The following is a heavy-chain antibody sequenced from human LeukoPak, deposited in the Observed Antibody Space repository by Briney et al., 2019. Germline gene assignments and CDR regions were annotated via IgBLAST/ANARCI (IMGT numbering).Heavy chain of an antibody. CDR1: GGSISSGGYY. CDR2: IYYSGNT. V-gene: IGHV4-31*03. Sequence: SQTLSLTCTVSGGSISSGGYYWSWIRQHPGKGLEWIGYIYYSGNTYYNPSLKSRVTISVDTSKNQFSLKLSSVTAADTAVYYCARSASGYFDYWGQGTLVTVSS. CDR3: ARSASGYFDY. J-gene: IGHJ4*02.